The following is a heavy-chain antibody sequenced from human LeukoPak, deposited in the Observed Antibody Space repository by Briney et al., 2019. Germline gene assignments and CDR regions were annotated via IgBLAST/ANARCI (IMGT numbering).Heavy chain of an antibody. V-gene: IGHV1-69*13. CDR2: IIPIFGTA. CDR1: GGTFSSYA. CDR3: AKSGSWWRLDCSSTSCYPLVY. J-gene: IGHJ4*02. D-gene: IGHD2-2*01. Sequence: ASVKVSCKASGGTFSSYAISWVRQAPGQGLEWMGGIIPIFGTANYAQKFQGRVTITADESTSTAYMELSSLRAEDTAVYYCAKSGSWWRLDCSSTSCYPLVYWGQGTLVTVSS.